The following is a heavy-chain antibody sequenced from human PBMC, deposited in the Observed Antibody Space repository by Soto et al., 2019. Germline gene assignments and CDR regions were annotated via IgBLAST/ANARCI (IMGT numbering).Heavy chain of an antibody. CDR3: ARDGSLYCSSTSCSRPVDY. D-gene: IGHD2-2*01. V-gene: IGHV3-21*01. Sequence: GGSLRLSCAASGFTFSSYSMNWVRQAPGKGLEWVSSISSSSSYIYYADSVKGRFTISRDNAKNSLYLQMNSLRAEDTAVYYCARDGSLYCSSTSCSRPVDYWGQGTLVTVSS. CDR2: ISSSSSYI. J-gene: IGHJ4*02. CDR1: GFTFSSYS.